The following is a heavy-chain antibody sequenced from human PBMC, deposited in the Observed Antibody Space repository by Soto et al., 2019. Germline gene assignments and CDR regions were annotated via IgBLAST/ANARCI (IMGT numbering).Heavy chain of an antibody. CDR3: VRDMRPVPWYGGISSAFDM. D-gene: IGHD3-10*01. CDR1: GFTFSRHW. Sequence: GSLRLSCAASGFTFSRHWIHWVRQAPGQGLVWVSRTKTDGTTSFAGSVRGRFTISRDNAENTLYLQMNSLRAEDTAVYYCVRDMRPVPWYGGISSAFDMWGQGTMVTVSS. V-gene: IGHV3-74*01. CDR2: TKTDGTT. J-gene: IGHJ3*02.